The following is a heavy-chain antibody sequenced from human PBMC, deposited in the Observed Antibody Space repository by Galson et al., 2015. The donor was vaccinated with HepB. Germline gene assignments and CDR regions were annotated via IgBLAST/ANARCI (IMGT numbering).Heavy chain of an antibody. V-gene: IGHV3-30*04. Sequence: SLRLSCAASGFTFSSYAMHWVRQTPGKGLEWVAVISYDGGHEYYADSVKGRFTISRDNSKNTLYLQMNSLRVEDTAVYFCAREDPSNWHFDYWGQGTLSPSPQ. CDR3: AREDPSNWHFDY. J-gene: IGHJ4*02. CDR1: GFTFSSYA. D-gene: IGHD1-1*01. CDR2: ISYDGGHE.